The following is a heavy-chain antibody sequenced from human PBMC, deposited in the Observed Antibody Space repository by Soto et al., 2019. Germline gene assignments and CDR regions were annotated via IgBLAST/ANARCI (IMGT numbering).Heavy chain of an antibody. CDR2: ISSSSSYI. D-gene: IGHD3-10*01. J-gene: IGHJ5*02. Sequence: LRLSCAASGFTFSSYSMNWVRQAPGKGLEWVSSISSSSSYIYYADSVKGRFTISRDNAKNSLYLQMNSLRAEGTAVYYCARDSGSNWFDPWGQGTLVTVSS. V-gene: IGHV3-21*01. CDR1: GFTFSSYS. CDR3: ARDSGSNWFDP.